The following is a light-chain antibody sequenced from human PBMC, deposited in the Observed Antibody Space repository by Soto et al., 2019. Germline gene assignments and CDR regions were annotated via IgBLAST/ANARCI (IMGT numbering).Light chain of an antibody. Sequence: DIQMTQSPSTLSASIGDRVTITCRASQSINNWLAWYQQKPGKAPKLLIYKASSLESGVPSRFSDSASGTEFTLTISSLQPDDLAAYYCQQYNTYPITFGQGTRLEIK. J-gene: IGKJ5*01. V-gene: IGKV1-5*03. CDR2: KAS. CDR3: QQYNTYPIT. CDR1: QSINNW.